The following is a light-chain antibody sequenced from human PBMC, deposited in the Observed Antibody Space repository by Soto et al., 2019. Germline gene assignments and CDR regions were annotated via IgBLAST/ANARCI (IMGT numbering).Light chain of an antibody. CDR2: EVT. V-gene: IGLV2-8*01. CDR1: SSDVGGYNY. CDR3: SSFTGASTI. Sequence: QXALTQPPSASGSPGQSVTISCTGTSSDVGGYNYVSWYQQHPGKAPKLVIYEVTKRPSGVPDRFSGSKSGNTASLTVSGLQAEDADDYYSSSFTGASTIFRTGTTGTVL. J-gene: IGLJ1*01.